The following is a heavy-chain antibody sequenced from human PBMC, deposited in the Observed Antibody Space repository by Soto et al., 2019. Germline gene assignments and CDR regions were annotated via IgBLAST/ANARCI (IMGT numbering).Heavy chain of an antibody. CDR3: ARGFDFWIVGWIDP. V-gene: IGHV4-38-2*01. J-gene: IGHJ5*02. CDR2: IYHSGST. Sequence: SETLSLTFAVSGYSISSGYYWGWIRQPPGKGLEWIGSIYHSGSTYYNPSLKSRVTISVDTSKNQFSLKLSSVTAADTAVYYCARGFDFWIVGWIDPRRQATLVNVAS. D-gene: IGHD3-3*01. CDR1: GYSISSGYY.